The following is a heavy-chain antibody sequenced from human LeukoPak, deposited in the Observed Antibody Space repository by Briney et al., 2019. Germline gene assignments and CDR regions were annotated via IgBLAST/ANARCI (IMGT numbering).Heavy chain of an antibody. CDR2: ITGSGDSGDRT. Sequence: QPGGSLRLSCAASEFTFSSYAMSWVRQAPGKGLEWVSAITGSGDSGDRTYYADSVKGRFPISRDNSKNTLYLQMNSLRAEDTAVYYCAKDHPDRDGYNGPFDYWGQGTLVTVSS. CDR1: EFTFSSYA. V-gene: IGHV3-23*01. CDR3: AKDHPDRDGYNGPFDY. J-gene: IGHJ4*02. D-gene: IGHD5-24*01.